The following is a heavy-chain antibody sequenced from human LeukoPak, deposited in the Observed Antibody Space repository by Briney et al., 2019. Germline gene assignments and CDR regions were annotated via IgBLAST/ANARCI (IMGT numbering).Heavy chain of an antibody. D-gene: IGHD3-3*01. J-gene: IGHJ1*01. V-gene: IGHV4-34*01. CDR3: ARGGYDFGSTKYFQH. CDR2: INHSGST. Sequence: SETLSLTCAVYGGSFSGYYWSWIRQPPGKGLEWIGEINHSGSTNYNPSLKSRVTISVDTSKNQFSLKLSPVTAADTAVYYCARGGYDFGSTKYFQHWGQGTLVTVSS. CDR1: GGSFSGYY.